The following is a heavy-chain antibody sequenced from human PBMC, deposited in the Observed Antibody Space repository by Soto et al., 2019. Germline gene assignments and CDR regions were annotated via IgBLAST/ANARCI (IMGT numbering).Heavy chain of an antibody. CDR1: GGSISSGDYY. CDR3: ARDSSGYQTRNNWFDP. D-gene: IGHD3-22*01. Sequence: PXETLSLTCTVSGGSISSGDYYWSWIRQPPGKGLEWIGYIYYSGSTYYNPSLKSRVTISVDTSKNQFSLKLSSVTAADTAVYYCARDSSGYQTRNNWFDPWGQGTLVTVSS. V-gene: IGHV4-30-4*01. J-gene: IGHJ5*02. CDR2: IYYSGST.